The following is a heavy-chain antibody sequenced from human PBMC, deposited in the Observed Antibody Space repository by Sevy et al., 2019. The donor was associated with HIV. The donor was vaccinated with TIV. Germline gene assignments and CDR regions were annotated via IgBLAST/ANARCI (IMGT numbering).Heavy chain of an antibody. Sequence: GGSLRLSCEASGFIFSDYWMNWVRQAPGKGLEWLASVKQDGSENFYVDSAKGRFTISRDNAKNSVFLEMNSLRVDDTAIYFCARGGDTGYRPCNNWGQGTLVTVSS. J-gene: IGHJ4*02. CDR3: ARGGDTGYRPCNN. CDR1: GFIFSDYW. D-gene: IGHD3-9*01. CDR2: VKQDGSEN. V-gene: IGHV3-7*01.